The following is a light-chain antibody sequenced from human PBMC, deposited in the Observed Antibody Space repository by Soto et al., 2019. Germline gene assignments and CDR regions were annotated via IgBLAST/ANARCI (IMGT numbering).Light chain of an antibody. V-gene: IGLV2-8*01. Sequence: QSALTQPPSASGSLGQSVTISCTGTSSDVGAYNYVSWYQQHPGKAPKLMIYEVTRRPSGVPDRFSGSKSGNTASPNVSGLQAEDEADYYCCSYADNNDYVFGTGTKVTVL. CDR1: SSDVGAYNY. CDR2: EVT. J-gene: IGLJ1*01. CDR3: CSYADNNDYV.